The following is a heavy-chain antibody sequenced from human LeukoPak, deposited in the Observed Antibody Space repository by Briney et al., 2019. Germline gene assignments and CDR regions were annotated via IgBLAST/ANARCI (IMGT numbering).Heavy chain of an antibody. D-gene: IGHD4-23*01. V-gene: IGHV1-46*01. CDR1: GYTFTSYY. CDR2: INPSGGST. Sequence: GASVKVSCKASGYTFTSYYMHWVRRAPGQGLEWMGIINPSGGSTSYAQKFQGRVTMTRDTSTSTVYMELSSLRSEDTAVYYCATYGGKNTNFDYWGQGTLVTVSS. CDR3: ATYGGKNTNFDY. J-gene: IGHJ4*02.